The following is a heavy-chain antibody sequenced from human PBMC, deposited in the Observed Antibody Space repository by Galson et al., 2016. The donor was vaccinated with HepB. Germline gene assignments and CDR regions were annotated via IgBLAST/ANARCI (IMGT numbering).Heavy chain of an antibody. D-gene: IGHD1-26*01. Sequence: TLSLTCTVSVGAISSGAYYWSWIRQHPGKGLEWIGYIFYSGRTDYNPSPKSRVTISVDTSKNQYSLKLSSVTAADTAVYYCARVTTPAYYFDYWGQGTLVTVSS. CDR3: ARVTTPAYYFDY. CDR2: IFYSGRT. V-gene: IGHV4-31*03. CDR1: VGAISSGAYY. J-gene: IGHJ4*02.